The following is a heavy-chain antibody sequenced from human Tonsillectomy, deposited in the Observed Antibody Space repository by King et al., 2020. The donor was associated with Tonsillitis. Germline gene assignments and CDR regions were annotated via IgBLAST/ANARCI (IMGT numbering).Heavy chain of an antibody. D-gene: IGHD3-16*01. CDR1: GFTFDDYA. CDR3: SRDTPKRWGNWYFDL. V-gene: IGHV3-9*01. J-gene: IGHJ2*01. CDR2: ISWNSGST. Sequence: VQLVESGGGLVQPGRSLRLSCAASGFTFDDYAMHWVRQAPGKGLEGVSGISWNSGSTGYADSVKGRFTISRDNAKNSLYLQMNSLRDEDTALYYCSRDTPKRWGNWYFDLWGRGTLVTVSS.